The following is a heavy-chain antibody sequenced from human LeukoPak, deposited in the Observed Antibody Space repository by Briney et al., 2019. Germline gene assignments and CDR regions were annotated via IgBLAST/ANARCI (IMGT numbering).Heavy chain of an antibody. D-gene: IGHD1-26*01. CDR2: ISYDGSNT. CDR3: AKDPGGSYFDY. Sequence: PGGSLRLSCAASGFTFSSYAMHWVRQAPGTGLEWVAVISYDGSNTYYADSVKGRFTISRDNSKNTLYLQMNSLRAEDTAVYYCAKDPGGSYFDYWGQGTLVTVSS. CDR1: GFTFSSYA. J-gene: IGHJ4*02. V-gene: IGHV3-30*04.